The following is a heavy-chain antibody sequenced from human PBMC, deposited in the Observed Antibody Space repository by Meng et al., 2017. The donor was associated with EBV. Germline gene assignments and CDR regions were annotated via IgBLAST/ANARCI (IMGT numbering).Heavy chain of an antibody. CDR2: ISHSGHYM. CDR1: GVTFRNYS. Sequence: QLMYSGPDLVNAAVPLSLPCTASGVTFRNYSMTWIRQSPGKGLEWIAPISHSGHYMYYADSVKGRFTTSSDNTNNSLYLQINSRRAETTGEYYCVRDDVYATVDYWGQGTLVTVSS. D-gene: IGHD3-16*01. V-gene: IGHV3-21*06. CDR3: VRDDVYATVDY. J-gene: IGHJ4*02.